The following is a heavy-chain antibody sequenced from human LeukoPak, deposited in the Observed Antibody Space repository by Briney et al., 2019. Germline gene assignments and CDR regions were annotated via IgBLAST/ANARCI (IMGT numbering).Heavy chain of an antibody. Sequence: SETLSLTCAVYGGSFSGYYWSWIRQPPGKGLEWIGEINHSGSTNYNPSLKSRVTISVDTSKNQFSLKLSSVTAADTAVYYCARASFIAVAGGYVDYWGQGTLVTVSS. V-gene: IGHV4-34*01. CDR1: GGSFSGYY. D-gene: IGHD6-19*01. J-gene: IGHJ4*02. CDR2: INHSGST. CDR3: ARASFIAVAGGYVDY.